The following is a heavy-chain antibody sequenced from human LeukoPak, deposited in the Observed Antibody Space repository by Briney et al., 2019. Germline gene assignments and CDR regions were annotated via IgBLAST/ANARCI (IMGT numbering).Heavy chain of an antibody. CDR3: ARALPHRRLMDTTMEQHWFDP. J-gene: IGHJ5*02. V-gene: IGHV1-69*13. CDR1: GYTFTSYG. Sequence: GASVKVSCKASGYTFTSYGISWVRQAPGQGLEWMGGIIPIFGTANYAQKFQGRVTITADESTSTAYMELSSLRSEDTAMYYCARALPHRRLMDTTMEQHWFDPWGQGTLVTVSS. CDR2: IIPIFGTA. D-gene: IGHD5-18*01.